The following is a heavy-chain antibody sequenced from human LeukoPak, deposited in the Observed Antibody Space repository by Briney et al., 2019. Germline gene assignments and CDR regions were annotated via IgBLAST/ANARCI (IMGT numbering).Heavy chain of an antibody. CDR1: GGTFSSYA. V-gene: IGHV1-69*05. J-gene: IGHJ4*02. Sequence: GASVKVSCKASGGTFSSYAISWVRQAPGQGLEWMGRIIPIFGTANYAQKFQGRVTITTDESTSTAYMELSSLRSEDTAVYYCARAPQISVDTAMVYYFDYWSQGTLVTVSS. D-gene: IGHD5-18*01. CDR3: ARAPQISVDTAMVYYFDY. CDR2: IIPIFGTA.